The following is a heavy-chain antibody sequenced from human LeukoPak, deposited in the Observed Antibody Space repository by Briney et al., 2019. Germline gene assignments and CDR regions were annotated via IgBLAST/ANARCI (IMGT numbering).Heavy chain of an antibody. J-gene: IGHJ5*02. Sequence: SETLSPTCTVSGGSISSYYWSWIRQPPGKGLEWIGYIYYSGSTNYNPSLKSRVTISVDTSKNQFSLKLSSVTAADTAVYYCARAYDFLDPWGQGTLVTVSS. CDR1: GGSISSYY. V-gene: IGHV4-59*01. CDR3: ARAYDFLDP. CDR2: IYYSGST. D-gene: IGHD3-3*01.